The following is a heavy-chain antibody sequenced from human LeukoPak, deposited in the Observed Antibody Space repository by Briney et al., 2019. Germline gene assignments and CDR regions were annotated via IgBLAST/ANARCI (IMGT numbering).Heavy chain of an antibody. J-gene: IGHJ4*02. V-gene: IGHV4-39*01. CDR3: ARINCGGDCYIDY. D-gene: IGHD2-21*01. Sequence: SETLSLTCTVSVGSISSSSYYWGWIRQPPGKGLEWIGSIYYSGSTYYNPSLKSRVTISVDTSKNQFSLKLSSVTAADTAVYYCARINCGGDCYIDYWGQGTLVTVSS. CDR1: VGSISSSSYY. CDR2: IYYSGST.